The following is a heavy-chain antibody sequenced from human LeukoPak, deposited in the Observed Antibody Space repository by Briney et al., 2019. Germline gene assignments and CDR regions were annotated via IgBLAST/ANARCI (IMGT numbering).Heavy chain of an antibody. D-gene: IGHD5-24*01. J-gene: IGHJ4*02. CDR3: ARGGRDGYNYRGDFDY. V-gene: IGHV4-61*02. CDR1: GGSISSGNYC. CDR2: IYTSGST. Sequence: PSETLSLTCTVSGGSISSGNYCWNWIRQAAGKGLEWIGRIYTSGSTNYNPSLKSRVTISVDTSKNQFSLKLSSVTAADTAVYYCARGGRDGYNYRGDFDYWGQGTLVTVSS.